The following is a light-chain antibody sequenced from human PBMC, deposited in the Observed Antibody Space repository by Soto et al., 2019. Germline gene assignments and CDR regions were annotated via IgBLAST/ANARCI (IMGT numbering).Light chain of an antibody. CDR1: QSISNF. J-gene: IGKJ4*01. CDR3: QQRTTGT. Sequence: EIVLTQSPATLSLSPWDSATLSCRASQSISNFLAWYQQKPGQAPRLLIYDASHRVTGVPGRFSGSGSGTDFTLTISSLEPDDFAVYHCQQRTTGTFGGGTKV. CDR2: DAS. V-gene: IGKV3-11*01.